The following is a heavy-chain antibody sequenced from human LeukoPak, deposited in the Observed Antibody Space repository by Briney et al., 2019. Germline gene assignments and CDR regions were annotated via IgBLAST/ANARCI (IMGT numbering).Heavy chain of an antibody. D-gene: IGHD1-26*01. CDR2: ISAYNGHT. CDR3: ARFLPQKWELPGIWFDP. CDR1: GYTFNSYG. Sequence: ASVKVSCKASGYTFNSYGISWVRQAPGQGLEWMGWISAYNGHTNYAQKFQGRVTMTTDTSTSTAYMDLRSLRSDDTAVYYCARFLPQKWELPGIWFDPWGQGTLVTVSS. J-gene: IGHJ5*02. V-gene: IGHV1-18*01.